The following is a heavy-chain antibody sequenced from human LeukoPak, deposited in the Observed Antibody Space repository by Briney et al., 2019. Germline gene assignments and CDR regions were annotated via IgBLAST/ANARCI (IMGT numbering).Heavy chain of an antibody. CDR1: GYSISSGFY. Sequence: TSETLSLTCSVSGYSISSGFYWGWIRQPPGKGLEWIGSIFHSGSTYYNPSLKSRVTISVDTSKNQFSLKLSSVTAADTAVYYCARANYYDSSGYSRGAFDIWGQGTMVTVSS. CDR2: IFHSGST. D-gene: IGHD3-22*01. V-gene: IGHV4-38-2*02. J-gene: IGHJ3*02. CDR3: ARANYYDSSGYSRGAFDI.